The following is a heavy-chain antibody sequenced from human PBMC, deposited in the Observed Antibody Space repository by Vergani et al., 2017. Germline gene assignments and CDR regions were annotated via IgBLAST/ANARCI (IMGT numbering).Heavy chain of an antibody. D-gene: IGHD4/OR15-4a*01. Sequence: QVQLVQSGAEVKKPGASVKVSCKASGYTFTSYDINWVRQATGQGLEWMGWMNPNSGNTGYAQKFQGRVTMTRNTSISTAYMELSSLRSEDTALYYCAKDIGPQYGPTGWFDPWGQGTLVTVSS. V-gene: IGHV1-8*01. CDR2: MNPNSGNT. CDR3: AKDIGPQYGPTGWFDP. J-gene: IGHJ5*02. CDR1: GYTFTSYD.